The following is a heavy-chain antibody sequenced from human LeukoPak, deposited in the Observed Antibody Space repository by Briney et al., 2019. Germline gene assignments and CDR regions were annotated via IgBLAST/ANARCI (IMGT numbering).Heavy chain of an antibody. Sequence: GGSLRLSRAASGFTLSSYSMNGVRQAPGKGREGVSSISSSSSYIYSADSVKGRFTISRDNAKNSLYLHINSLRAEDTAVYYCARDLSVGSYYVDYFDYWGQGTLVPVSS. D-gene: IGHD1-26*01. CDR3: ARDLSVGSYYVDYFDY. CDR2: ISSSSSYI. V-gene: IGHV3-21*01. J-gene: IGHJ4*02. CDR1: GFTLSSYS.